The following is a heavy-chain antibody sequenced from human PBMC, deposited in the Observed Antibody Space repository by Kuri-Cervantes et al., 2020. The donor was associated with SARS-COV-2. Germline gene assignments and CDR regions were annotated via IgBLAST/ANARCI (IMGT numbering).Heavy chain of an antibody. D-gene: IGHD6-19*01. CDR3: AKGHNSGWHKPPIDY. CDR1: GFTFSDYY. Sequence: LKISCAASGFTFSDYYMSWIRQAPGKGLEWVSYISSSGSTIYYADSVKGRFTISRDNAKNSLYLQMNSLRAEDTAVYYCAKGHNSGWHKPPIDYWGQGALVTVSS. CDR2: ISSSGSTI. V-gene: IGHV3-11*01. J-gene: IGHJ4*02.